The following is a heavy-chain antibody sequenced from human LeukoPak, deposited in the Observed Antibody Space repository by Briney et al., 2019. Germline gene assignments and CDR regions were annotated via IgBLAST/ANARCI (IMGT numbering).Heavy chain of an antibody. V-gene: IGHV3-23*01. J-gene: IGHJ4*02. CDR3: ARGPIGYNWNDEVSTY. Sequence: GGSLRLSCAASGFTFSSYGMSWVRQAPGKGLEWVSAISGSGGSTYYADSVKGRFTISRDNSKNTLYLQMNSLRAEDTAVYYCARGPIGYNWNDEVSTYWGQGTLVTVSS. D-gene: IGHD1-20*01. CDR1: GFTFSSYG. CDR2: ISGSGGST.